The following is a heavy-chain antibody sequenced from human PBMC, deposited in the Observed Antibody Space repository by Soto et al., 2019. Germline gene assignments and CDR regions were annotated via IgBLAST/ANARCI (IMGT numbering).Heavy chain of an antibody. V-gene: IGHV1-3*01. CDR3: ASIRAFWGSYRLPFDY. D-gene: IGHD3-16*02. Sequence: QVQLVQAGAEVKKPGASVKVSCKASGYTFTTYAMHLVRQAPGQRLEWMGWINAGNGNTKYSQKFHGRVTITRDTDASKAYMELSSLRSEDTAVDYCASIRAFWGSYRLPFDYWGQGTLVTVSS. CDR2: INAGNGNT. CDR1: GYTFTTYA. J-gene: IGHJ4*02.